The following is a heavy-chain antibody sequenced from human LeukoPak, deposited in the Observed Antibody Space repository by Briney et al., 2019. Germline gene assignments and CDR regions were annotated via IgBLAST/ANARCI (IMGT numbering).Heavy chain of an antibody. CDR1: GGSFSGYY. CDR2: INHSGST. D-gene: IGHD6-19*01. CDR3: ARVLEGSSGQHWYFDL. Sequence: NPSETLSLTCAVYGGSFSGYYWSWIRQPPGKGLEWVGEINHSGSTNYNPSLKSRVTISVDTSKNQFSLRLSSVTAADTAVYYCARVLEGSSGQHWYFDLWGRGNLVTVSS. J-gene: IGHJ2*01. V-gene: IGHV4-34*01.